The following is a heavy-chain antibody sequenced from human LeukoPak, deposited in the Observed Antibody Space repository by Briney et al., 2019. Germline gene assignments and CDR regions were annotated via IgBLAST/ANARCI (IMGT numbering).Heavy chain of an antibody. Sequence: SETLSLTCTVSGYSISSGYYWGWIRQPPGKGLEWIGSIYHSGSTYYNPSLKSRVTISVGTSENQFSLKLSSVTAADTAVYYCARAVVVTATLDYWGQGTLVTVSS. CDR3: ARAVVVTATLDY. V-gene: IGHV4-38-2*02. CDR1: GYSISSGYY. J-gene: IGHJ4*02. CDR2: IYHSGST. D-gene: IGHD2-21*02.